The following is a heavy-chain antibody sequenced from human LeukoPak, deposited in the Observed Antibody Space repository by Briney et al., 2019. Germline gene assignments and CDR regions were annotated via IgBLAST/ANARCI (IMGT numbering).Heavy chain of an antibody. CDR1: GDSISNNNYY. J-gene: IGHJ4*02. V-gene: IGHV4-39*07. CDR3: ARARSGKWGFDY. CDR2: INHSGSI. D-gene: IGHD1-26*01. Sequence: SETLSLTCTVSGDSISNNNYYWGWIRQPPGRGLEWIGEINHSGSINYNPSLKSRVTISVDTSKNQFSLKLSSVTAADTAVYYCARARSGKWGFDYWGQGTLVTVSS.